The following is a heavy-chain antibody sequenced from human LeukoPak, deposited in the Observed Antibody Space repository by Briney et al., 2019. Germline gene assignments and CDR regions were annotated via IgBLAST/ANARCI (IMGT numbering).Heavy chain of an antibody. CDR1: GFTFDDYA. J-gene: IGHJ4*02. V-gene: IGHV3-9*01. CDR3: AKDFRSRSSSWYPYFDY. CDR2: ISWNSGTI. Sequence: GRSLRLSRAVSGFTFDDYAMHWVRQAPGKGLEWVSGISWNSGTIGYADSVKGRFTISRDNAKNSLYLQMNSLRAEDTALYYCAKDFRSRSSSWYPYFDYWGQGTLVTVSS. D-gene: IGHD6-13*01.